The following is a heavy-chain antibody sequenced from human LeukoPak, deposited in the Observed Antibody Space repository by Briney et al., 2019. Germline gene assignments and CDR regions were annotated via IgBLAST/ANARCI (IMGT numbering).Heavy chain of an antibody. D-gene: IGHD6-13*01. CDR1: GFTFSSYG. J-gene: IGHJ3*02. CDR2: IRYDGSNK. V-gene: IGHV3-30*02. CDR3: AKIGAAAGNYAFGI. Sequence: GGSLRLSCAASGFTFSSYGMHWVRQAPGQGLEWVAFIRYDGSNKYYADSVKGRFTISRDNSKNTLYLQMNSLRAEDTAVYYCAKIGAAAGNYAFGIWGQGTMVTVSS.